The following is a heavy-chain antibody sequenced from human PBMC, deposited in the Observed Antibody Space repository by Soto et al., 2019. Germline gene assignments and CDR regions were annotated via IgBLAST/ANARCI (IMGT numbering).Heavy chain of an antibody. J-gene: IGHJ4*02. D-gene: IGHD3-10*01. CDR3: ARDAKGSGTFDY. CDR1: GFTFSTYA. Sequence: QVRLVESGGGVVQPGRSLRLSCAASGFTFSTYAIHWVRQAPGKGLEWVAVISSDASDKYYTDSGRGRFTISRDNSRDTLYLQMNSLRAEDTAIYYCARDAKGSGTFDYWGQGTLVTVSS. CDR2: ISSDASDK. V-gene: IGHV3-30-3*01.